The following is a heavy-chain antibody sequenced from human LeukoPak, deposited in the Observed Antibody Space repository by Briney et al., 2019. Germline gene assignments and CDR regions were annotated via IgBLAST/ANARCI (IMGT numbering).Heavy chain of an antibody. CDR1: GYTFTSYG. V-gene: IGHV1-8*03. CDR3: ARSEGGGFGVVMNYFDY. J-gene: IGHJ4*02. D-gene: IGHD3-3*01. CDR2: MNPNSGNT. Sequence: ASVKVSCKASGYTFTSYGINWVRQATGQGLEWMGWMNPNSGNTGYAQKFQGRVTITRNTSISTAYMELSSLRSEDTAVYYCARSEGGGFGVVMNYFDYWGQGTLVTVSS.